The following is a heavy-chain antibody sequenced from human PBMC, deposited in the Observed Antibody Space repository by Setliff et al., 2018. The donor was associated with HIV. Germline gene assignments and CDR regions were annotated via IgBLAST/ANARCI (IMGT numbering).Heavy chain of an antibody. V-gene: IGHV7-4-1*02. D-gene: IGHD6-19*01. CDR2: INTNTGNP. CDR3: ARGLIYSSGWYRNSDAFDI. J-gene: IGHJ3*02. CDR1: GYTFTSYA. Sequence: ASVKVSCKASGYTFTSYAMNWVRQAPGQGLEWMGWINTNTGNPTYAQGFTGRFVFSLDTSVSTAYLQISSLKAEDTAVYYCARGLIYSSGWYRNSDAFDIWGQWTMVTVSS.